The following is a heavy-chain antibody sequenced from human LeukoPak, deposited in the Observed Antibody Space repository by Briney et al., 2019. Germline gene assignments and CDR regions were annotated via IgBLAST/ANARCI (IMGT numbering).Heavy chain of an antibody. Sequence: GGSLRLSCAASGFIFSTYWMTWVRQAPGKGLEWVANIKHDGSEKFYVDSVKGRFTISRDNAKNSLYLQMNSLRAEDTAVYYCARATMVRGPIGYWGQGTLVTVSS. V-gene: IGHV3-7*01. CDR1: GFIFSTYW. J-gene: IGHJ4*02. CDR3: ARATMVRGPIGY. CDR2: IKHDGSEK. D-gene: IGHD3-10*01.